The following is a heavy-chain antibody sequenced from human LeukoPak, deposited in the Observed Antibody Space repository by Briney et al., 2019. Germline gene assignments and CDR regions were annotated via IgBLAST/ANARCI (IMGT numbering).Heavy chain of an antibody. J-gene: IGHJ4*02. CDR2: ISSSSSYI. CDR1: GFTFSSYS. D-gene: IGHD3-10*01. V-gene: IGHV3-21*01. Sequence: PGGSLRLSCAASGFTFSSYSMNWVRQAPGKGLECVSSISSSSSYIYYADSVKGRFTISRDNAKNSLYLQMNSLRAEDTAVYYCASEVRGVKDYWGQGTLVTVSS. CDR3: ASEVRGVKDY.